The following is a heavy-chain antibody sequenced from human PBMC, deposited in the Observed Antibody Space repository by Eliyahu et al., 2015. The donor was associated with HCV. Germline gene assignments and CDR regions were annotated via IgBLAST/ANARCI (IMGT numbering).Heavy chain of an antibody. J-gene: IGHJ3*02. CDR3: ARDRAYCGGGACSLDAFDI. CDR2: INPNSGDT. Sequence: QVQLVQSGAEVKKPGASLKVSCKASGYTFTGYYIHWVRQAPGQGLEWMGWINPNSGDTNYAQKFQGRVTMTRDTSISHTPLGTSRVRSDGTAVYYCARDRAYCGGGACSLDAFDIWGQGTMVTVSS. CDR1: GYTFTGYY. V-gene: IGHV1-2*02. D-gene: IGHD2-21*02.